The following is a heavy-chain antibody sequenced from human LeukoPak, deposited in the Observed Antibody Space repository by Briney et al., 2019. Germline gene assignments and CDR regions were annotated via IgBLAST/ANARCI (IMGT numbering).Heavy chain of an antibody. CDR2: ISGSGGST. J-gene: IGHJ3*02. V-gene: IGHV3-23*01. CDR3: ARVVGFNSGYYSIGAFDI. CDR1: GFTFSSYA. Sequence: PGGSLRLSCAASGFTFSSYAMNWVRQAPGKGLEWVSAISGSGGSTYYADSVKGRFTISRDNSKNTLYLQMNSPRAEDTAVYYCARVVGFNSGYYSIGAFDIWGQGTMVTVSS. D-gene: IGHD6-19*01.